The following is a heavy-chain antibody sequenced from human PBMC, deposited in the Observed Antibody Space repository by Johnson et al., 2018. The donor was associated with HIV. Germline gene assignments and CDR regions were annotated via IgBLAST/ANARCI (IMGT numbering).Heavy chain of an antibody. D-gene: IGHD6-13*01. CDR3: ARDGVYSSPHDAFDI. V-gene: IGHV3-7*05. Sequence: VQLVESGGGVVQPGRSLRLSCAASGFTFGNYWMSWVRQAPGKGLEWLANIKEDGSEDYYVDSLKGRFTISRDNAQKSLYLQMDSLRVEDSAVYYCARDGVYSSPHDAFDIWGQGTMVTVSS. J-gene: IGHJ3*02. CDR1: GFTFGNYW. CDR2: IKEDGSED.